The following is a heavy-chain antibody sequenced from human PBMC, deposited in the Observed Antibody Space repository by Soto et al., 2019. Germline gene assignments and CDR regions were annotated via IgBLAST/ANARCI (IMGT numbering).Heavy chain of an antibody. Sequence: XSVKVSYKASGYTFTSYGIRLVRQAPGQGLECMGWISSYNGNTNYAQKLQVRVTMTTDTSTSTAYMELRSLRSDDTAVYYCAGKIMITFGGVIRGADAVDIWGQGTMVTVSS. CDR1: GYTFTSYG. CDR2: ISSYNGNT. D-gene: IGHD3-16*02. CDR3: AGKIMITFGGVIRGADAVDI. V-gene: IGHV1-18*01. J-gene: IGHJ3*02.